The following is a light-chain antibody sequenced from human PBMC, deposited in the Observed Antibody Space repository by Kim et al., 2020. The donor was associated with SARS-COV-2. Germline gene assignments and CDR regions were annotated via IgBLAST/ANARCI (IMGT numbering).Light chain of an antibody. J-gene: IGLJ2*01. V-gene: IGLV3-1*01. CDR1: TLGDKY. CDR2: QDS. CDR3: QAWDSSTVV. Sequence: SYELTQPPSVSVSPGQTASITCSGDTLGDKYASWYQQKPSQSPVLVIYQDSQRPSGIPERFSGSNSGNRATLTISGTQAMDEADYYCQAWDSSTVVFGGGTQLTVL.